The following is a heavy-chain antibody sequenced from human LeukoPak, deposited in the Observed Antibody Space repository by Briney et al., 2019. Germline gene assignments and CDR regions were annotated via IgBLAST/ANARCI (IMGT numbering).Heavy chain of an antibody. CDR1: GFTFSSYA. V-gene: IGHV3-23*01. Sequence: GGSLRLSCAASGFTFSSYALSWVRQAPGKGLEWVSAISGSGGSTYYADSVKGRFTISRDNSKNTLYLQMNSLRAEDTAVYYCAKFLPTHIVVANYYFDYWGQGTLVTVSS. CDR3: AKFLPTHIVVANYYFDY. D-gene: IGHD2-21*01. J-gene: IGHJ4*02. CDR2: ISGSGGST.